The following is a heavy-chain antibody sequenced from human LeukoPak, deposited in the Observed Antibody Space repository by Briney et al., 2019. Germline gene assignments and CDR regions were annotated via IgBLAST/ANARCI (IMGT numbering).Heavy chain of an antibody. D-gene: IGHD2-2*01. CDR2: INHSGST. V-gene: IGHV4-34*01. Sequence: SETLSLTCAVYGGSFSGYYWSWIRQPPGKGLEWIGEINHSGSTNYNPSLKSRVTISVDTSKNQFSLKLSSVTAADTAVYYCARLAVVPAALTYYYYYYMDVWGKGTTVTISS. J-gene: IGHJ6*03. CDR3: ARLAVVPAALTYYYYYYMDV. CDR1: GGSFSGYY.